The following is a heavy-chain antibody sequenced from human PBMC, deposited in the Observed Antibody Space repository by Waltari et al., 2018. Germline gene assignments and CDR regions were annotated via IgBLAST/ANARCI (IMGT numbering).Heavy chain of an antibody. CDR3: ARRIPGPAKGWFDP. Sequence: QVQLQESGPGLVKPSETLSLTCAVSGYSISSGYYWGWIRQPPGKGLEWIGSIYHSGSTYYNPYLKRRVTISVDTSKNQFSLKRSSVTAADTAVYYCARRIPGPAKGWFDPWGQGTLVTVSS. V-gene: IGHV4-38-2*01. J-gene: IGHJ5*02. CDR1: GYSISSGYY. CDR2: IYHSGST.